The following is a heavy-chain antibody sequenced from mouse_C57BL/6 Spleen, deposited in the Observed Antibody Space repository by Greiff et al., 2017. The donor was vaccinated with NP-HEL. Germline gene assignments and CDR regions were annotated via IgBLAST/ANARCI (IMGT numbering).Heavy chain of an antibody. CDR2: ISSGSSTI. CDR1: GFTFSDYG. V-gene: IGHV5-17*01. Sequence: EVHLVESGGGLVKPGGSLKLSCAASGFTFSDYGMHWVRQAPEKGLEWVAYISSGSSTIYYADTVKGRFTISRDNAKNTLFLQMTSLRSEDTAMYYCAAPIVRYLDYAMDYWGQGTSVTVSS. J-gene: IGHJ4*01. D-gene: IGHD2-5*01. CDR3: AAPIVRYLDYAMDY.